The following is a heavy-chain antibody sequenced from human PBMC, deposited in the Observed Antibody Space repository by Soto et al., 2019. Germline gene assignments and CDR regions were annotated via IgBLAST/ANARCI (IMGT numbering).Heavy chain of an antibody. CDR2: VYYDGST. V-gene: IGHV4-61*01. Sequence: PSETLSLTCTVFGDSVSNDNYYWSWIRQPPGKGLEWIGYVYYDGSTSYNPSLKSRLTTSVDTSKNQFSPRLTSVTAADSALYYCARGNNMIRGVIAYYFDFWGQGTLVTVSS. J-gene: IGHJ4*02. D-gene: IGHD3-10*01. CDR3: ARGNNMIRGVIAYYFDF. CDR1: GDSVSNDNYY.